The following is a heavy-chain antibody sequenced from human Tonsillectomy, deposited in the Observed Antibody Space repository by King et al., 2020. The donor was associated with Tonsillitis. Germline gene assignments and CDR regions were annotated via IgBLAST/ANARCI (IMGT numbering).Heavy chain of an antibody. Sequence: VQLVESGGGVVRPGGSLRLSCASSGFTFGDYGMSWVRQAPGKGLEWVSGIKWNGGRTGYADSVKGRFTISRDNAKNSLYLQMNSLRVEDTAFYYCARDHRGVPLHWGQGTLVTVSS. CDR3: ARDHRGVPLH. J-gene: IGHJ4*02. CDR1: GFTFGDYG. D-gene: IGHD3-10*01. CDR2: IKWNGGRT. V-gene: IGHV3-20*04.